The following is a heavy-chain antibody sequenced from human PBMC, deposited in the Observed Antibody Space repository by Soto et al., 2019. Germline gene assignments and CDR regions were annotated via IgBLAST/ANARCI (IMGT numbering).Heavy chain of an antibody. CDR3: MKPPAYYIDSNPHYPV. CDR2: IGTNGGST. CDR1: GFTFSSYS. D-gene: IGHD3-22*01. Sequence: GGSLRLSCSASGFTFSSYSIHWVRQAPGKGLEYVSSIGTNGGSTFYADSVKGRFTISRDNSKNTLYLQMNSLRDEDTAEYYCMKPPAYYIDSNPHYPVWGQGTLVTVSS. J-gene: IGHJ4*02. V-gene: IGHV3-64D*06.